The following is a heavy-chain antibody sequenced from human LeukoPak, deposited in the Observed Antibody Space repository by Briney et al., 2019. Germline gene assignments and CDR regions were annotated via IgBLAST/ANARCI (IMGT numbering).Heavy chain of an antibody. CDR1: GGSISSGDYY. Sequence: SETLSLTCTVSGGSISSGDYYWSWIRQPPGKGLEWIGYIYYSGSTYYNPSLKSRVTISVDTSKNQFSLKMRSVTAADTAVYYCARAPLVSRGMDVWGQGTTVTVSS. J-gene: IGHJ6*02. D-gene: IGHD6-6*01. CDR3: ARAPLVSRGMDV. CDR2: IYYSGST. V-gene: IGHV4-30-4*01.